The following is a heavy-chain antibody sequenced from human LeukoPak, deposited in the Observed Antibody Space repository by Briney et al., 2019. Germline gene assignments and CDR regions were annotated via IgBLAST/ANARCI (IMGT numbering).Heavy chain of an antibody. D-gene: IGHD3-10*01. V-gene: IGHV3-21*01. J-gene: IGHJ4*02. CDR1: GFTFSSYI. Sequence: GGSLRLSCAASGFTFSSYIMHWVRQAPGKGLEWVSSINSSSSYIYYADSVKGRFTISRDNAKNSLYLQMNSLRAEDTAVYYCATMPGCGESHVDYWGQGTLVTVSS. CDR3: ATMPGCGESHVDY. CDR2: INSSSSYI.